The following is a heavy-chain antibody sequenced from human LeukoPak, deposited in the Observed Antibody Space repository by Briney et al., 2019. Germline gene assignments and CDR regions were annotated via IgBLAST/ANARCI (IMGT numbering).Heavy chain of an antibody. J-gene: IGHJ4*02. CDR2: INHSGST. D-gene: IGHD6-13*01. CDR3: ARRQAAAGTSV. V-gene: IGHV4-34*01. CDR1: GGSFSGYY. Sequence: SETLSLTCAVYGGSFSGYYWSWIRQPPGKGLEWIGEINHSGSTNYNPSLKSRVTISVDTSKNQFSLKLSSVTAADTAVYYCARRQAAAGTSVWGQGTLVTVSS.